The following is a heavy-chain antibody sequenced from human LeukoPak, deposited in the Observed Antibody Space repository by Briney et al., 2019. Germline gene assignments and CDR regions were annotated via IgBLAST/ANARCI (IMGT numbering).Heavy chain of an antibody. CDR1: GFTFNSYN. J-gene: IGHJ4*02. CDR2: ISSSSSTI. CDR3: AKDRASHSVEYFDY. Sequence: VGSLRLSCAASGFTFNSYNMNWVRQAPGKGLEWVSYISSSSSTIYYADSVKGRFTISRDNAKNSLFLQMNSLRAEDTAVYYCAKDRASHSVEYFDYWGQGTLVTVSS. D-gene: IGHD2-15*01. V-gene: IGHV3-48*01.